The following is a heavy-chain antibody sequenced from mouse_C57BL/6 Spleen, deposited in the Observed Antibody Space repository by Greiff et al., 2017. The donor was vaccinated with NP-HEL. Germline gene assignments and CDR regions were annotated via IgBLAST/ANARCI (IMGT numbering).Heavy chain of an antibody. CDR1: GFTFNTYA. Sequence: EVQLVESGGGLVQPKGSLKLSCAASGFTFNTYAMHWVRQAPGTGLEWVARLRSKSSNYATYYADSVTDRFTISRGDSQSMLYLQLHNLKTEDTAMYYCVRQGIYYGYYGFAYWGQGPLVTFSA. J-gene: IGHJ3*01. D-gene: IGHD2-3*01. CDR2: LRSKSSNYAT. CDR3: VRQGIYYGYYGFAY. V-gene: IGHV10-3*01.